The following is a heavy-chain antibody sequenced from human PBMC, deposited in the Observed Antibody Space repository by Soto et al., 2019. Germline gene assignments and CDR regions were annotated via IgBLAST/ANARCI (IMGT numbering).Heavy chain of an antibody. CDR3: AKDTVGWSGYYDSSGYHWDHMEV. V-gene: IGHV3-9*01. J-gene: IGHJ6*02. Sequence: SXRLSGSSSGFTFDDYSSHVFRQAPGKGRGFVSGISWNSGSIGYADSVKGRFTISRDNAKNSLYLQMNSLRAEDTALYYCAKDTVGWSGYYDSSGYHWDHMEVWGQGTTVTVSS. CDR2: ISWNSGSI. D-gene: IGHD3-22*01. CDR1: GFTFDDYS.